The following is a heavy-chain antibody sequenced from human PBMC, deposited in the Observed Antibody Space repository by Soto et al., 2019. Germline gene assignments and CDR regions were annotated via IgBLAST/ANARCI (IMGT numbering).Heavy chain of an antibody. CDR1: GFTFSSYA. D-gene: IGHD6-19*01. CDR2: ISGSGGST. Sequence: GGSLRLSCAASGFTFSSYAMSWVRQAPGKGLEWVSAISGSGGSTYYADSVKGRFTISRDNSKNTLYLQMNSRRAEDTAVYYCAKKLPIPIAVAGPFDYWGQGTLVTVSS. J-gene: IGHJ4*02. V-gene: IGHV3-23*01. CDR3: AKKLPIPIAVAGPFDY.